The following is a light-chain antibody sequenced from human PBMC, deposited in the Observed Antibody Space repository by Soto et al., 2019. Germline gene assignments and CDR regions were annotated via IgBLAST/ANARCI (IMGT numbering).Light chain of an antibody. CDR3: QQRSNWPRT. J-gene: IGKJ1*01. CDR2: DAS. CDR1: QSVSSY. V-gene: IGKV3-11*01. Sequence: EIVLTQSPATLSLSPGERATLSCRASQSVSSYLAWYQQKPGQAPRLLIYDASNRATGIPARFSGSGSGTDFTPTISSLEPEDFAVYYCQQRSNWPRTFAQGTKVEMK.